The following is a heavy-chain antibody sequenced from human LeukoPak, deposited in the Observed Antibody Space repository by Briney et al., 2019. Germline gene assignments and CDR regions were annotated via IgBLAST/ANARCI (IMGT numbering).Heavy chain of an antibody. J-gene: IGHJ4*02. CDR3: ARDVVPAAMWFDY. CDR2: ISYDGSNK. Sequence: GGSLRLSCAASGFTFSSYGMHWVRQAPGKGLEWVAVISYDGSNKYYADSVKGRFTISRDNSKNTLYLQMNSLRAEDTAVYYCARDVVPAAMWFDYWGQGTLVTVSS. V-gene: IGHV3-30*03. D-gene: IGHD2-2*01. CDR1: GFTFSSYG.